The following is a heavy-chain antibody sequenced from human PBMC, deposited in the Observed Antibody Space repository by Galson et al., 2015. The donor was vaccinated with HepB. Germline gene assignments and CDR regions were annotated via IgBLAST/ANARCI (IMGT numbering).Heavy chain of an antibody. J-gene: IGHJ3*02. CDR1: GDSVSSNSAA. V-gene: IGHV6-1*01. CDR3: ARGPRPNYYVWDAFDI. CDR2: TYYRSKWYN. D-gene: IGHD3-10*02. Sequence: CAISGDSVSSNSAAWNWIRQSPSRGLEWLGRTYYRSKWYNGYAVSVKSRITINPDTSKNQFSLQLNSVTPGDRAVYYCARGPRPNYYVWDAFDIWGQGTMVA.